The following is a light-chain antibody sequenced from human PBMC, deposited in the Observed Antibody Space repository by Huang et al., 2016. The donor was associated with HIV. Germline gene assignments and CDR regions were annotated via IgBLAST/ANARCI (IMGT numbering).Light chain of an antibody. CDR3: QQYGSSLLLT. V-gene: IGKV3-20*01. CDR1: QNLSSSY. J-gene: IGKJ4*01. Sequence: EIVLTQSPGTLSLSPGERATLSCRASQNLSSSYLAWYKQTPGKAPRLLIYGASSRATGIPDRFSGSGSGTDFTLTISRLVPEDVAVYYCQQYGSSLLLTFGGGTKVEIK. CDR2: GAS.